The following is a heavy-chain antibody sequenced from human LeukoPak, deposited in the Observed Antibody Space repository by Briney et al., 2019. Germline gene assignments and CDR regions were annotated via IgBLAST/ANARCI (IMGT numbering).Heavy chain of an antibody. J-gene: IGHJ2*01. CDR3: ARMLPDYYDSNYNYFVQWFFDL. V-gene: IGHV4-59*08. CDR2: IAYSGST. Sequence: PSETLSLTCRASGFSINSYYRNWIRQAPGKGLEWMGYIAYSGSTNYNPSLENRVTISIDTSKSQFSLKLSSVTAADTAVYYCARMLPDYYDSNYNYFVQWFFDLWGRGTLVTVSS. CDR1: GFSINSYY. D-gene: IGHD3-22*01.